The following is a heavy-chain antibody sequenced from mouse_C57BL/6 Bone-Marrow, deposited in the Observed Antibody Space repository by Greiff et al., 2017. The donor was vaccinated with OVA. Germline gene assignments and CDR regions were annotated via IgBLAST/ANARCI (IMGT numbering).Heavy chain of an antibody. J-gene: IGHJ1*03. CDR2: IDPETGGI. CDR1: GYTFTDYE. V-gene: IGHV1-15*01. Sequence: VKLQESGAELVRPGASVTLSCKASGYTFTDYEMHWVKQTPVHGLEWIGAIDPETGGIAYNQKFKGKAILTADKSSSTAYMELRSLTSEDSAFYYCTRLFITTEDWYFDVWGTGTTVTVSS. CDR3: TRLFITTEDWYFDV. D-gene: IGHD1-1*01.